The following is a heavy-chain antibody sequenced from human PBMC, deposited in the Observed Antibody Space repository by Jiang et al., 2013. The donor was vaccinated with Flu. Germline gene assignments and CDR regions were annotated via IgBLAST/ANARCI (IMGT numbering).Heavy chain of an antibody. CDR3: ATVRIDTVTIFDY. Sequence: VSGYTLTELSMHWVRQAPGKGLEWMGGFDPEDGETIYAQKFQGRVTMTEDTSTDTAYMELSSLRSEDTAVYYCATVRIDTVTIFDYWGQGTLVTVSS. D-gene: IGHD4-17*01. J-gene: IGHJ4*02. CDR2: FDPEDGET. CDR1: GYTLTELS. V-gene: IGHV1-24*01.